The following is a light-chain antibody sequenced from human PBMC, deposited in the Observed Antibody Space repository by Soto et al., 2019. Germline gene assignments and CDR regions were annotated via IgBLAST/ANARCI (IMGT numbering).Light chain of an antibody. Sequence: EIVLTQSPGTLSVSPGERATLSCRASQSGFSTYLAWFQQKPGQAPRLLIFGASTRAAGVPDRFSGSGSATDFTLTISRLEPEDFYCHKYGNSPWTIGQGTLVE. V-gene: IGKV3-20*01. CDR1: QSGFSTY. CDR3: HKYGNSPWT. J-gene: IGKJ1*01. CDR2: GAS.